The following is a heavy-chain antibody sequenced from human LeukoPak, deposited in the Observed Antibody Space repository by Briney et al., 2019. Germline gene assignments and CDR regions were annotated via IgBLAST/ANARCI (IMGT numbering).Heavy chain of an antibody. Sequence: GGSLRLSCAASGFTFSSYGMHWVRQAPGKGLEWVAFLRYDGTNKYYADSVKGRFTISRDNSKNTLYVQMNSLRAEDTAVYYCAIIEHNAFDIWGQGTMVTVSS. J-gene: IGHJ3*02. CDR2: LRYDGTNK. V-gene: IGHV3-30*02. D-gene: IGHD2/OR15-2a*01. CDR3: AIIEHNAFDI. CDR1: GFTFSSYG.